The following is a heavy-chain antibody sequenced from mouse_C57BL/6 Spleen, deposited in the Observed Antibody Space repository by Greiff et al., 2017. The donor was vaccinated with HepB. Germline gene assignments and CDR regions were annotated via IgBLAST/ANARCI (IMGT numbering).Heavy chain of an antibody. CDR2: ISNGGGST. CDR3: ASLYDYAPFAY. CDR1: GFTFSDYY. J-gene: IGHJ3*01. Sequence: EVQRVESGGGLVQPGGSLKLSCAASGFTFSDYYMYWVRQTPEKRLEWVAYISNGGGSTYYPDTVKGRFTISRDNAKNTLYLQMSRLKSEDTAMYYCASLYDYAPFAYWGQGTLVTVSA. V-gene: IGHV5-12*01. D-gene: IGHD2-4*01.